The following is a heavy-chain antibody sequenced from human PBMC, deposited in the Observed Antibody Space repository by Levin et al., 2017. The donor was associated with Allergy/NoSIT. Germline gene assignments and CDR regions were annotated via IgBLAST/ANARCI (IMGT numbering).Heavy chain of an antibody. Sequence: GGSLRLSCAASGFTFSSYAMSWVRQAPGKGLEWVSAISGSGGSTYYADSVKGRFTISRDNSKNTLYLQMNSLRAEDTAVYYCAKDIIPLGELSFQPVGFDYWGQGTLVTVSS. D-gene: IGHD3-16*02. V-gene: IGHV3-23*01. CDR3: AKDIIPLGELSFQPVGFDY. CDR1: GFTFSSYA. J-gene: IGHJ4*02. CDR2: ISGSGGST.